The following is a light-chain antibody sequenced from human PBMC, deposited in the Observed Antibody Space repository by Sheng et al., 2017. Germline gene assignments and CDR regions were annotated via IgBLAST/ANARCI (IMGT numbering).Light chain of an antibody. J-gene: IGKJ1*01. CDR3: HQYDDWPRT. CDR2: GAS. CDR1: QSVSSN. Sequence: EMVMTQSPATLSVSPGERASLSCRASQSVSSNLAWYQQKPGQAPRLLIYGASTRATGIPARFSGSGSGTEFTLTISSLQSEDFAVYYCHQYDDWPRTFGPRDRRWK. V-gene: IGKV3-15*01.